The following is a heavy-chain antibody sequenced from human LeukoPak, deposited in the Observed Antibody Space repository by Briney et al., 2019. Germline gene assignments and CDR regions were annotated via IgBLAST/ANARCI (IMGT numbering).Heavy chain of an antibody. V-gene: IGHV3-21*01. Sequence: TGGSLRLSCAASGSTFSSYSMNWVRQAPGKGLEWVSSISSSSSYIYYADSVKGRFTISRDNAKNSLYLQMNSLRAEDTAVYYCARERSPYYGFFDYWGQGTLVTVSS. CDR3: ARERSPYYGFFDY. D-gene: IGHD3-22*01. CDR2: ISSSSSYI. J-gene: IGHJ4*02. CDR1: GSTFSSYS.